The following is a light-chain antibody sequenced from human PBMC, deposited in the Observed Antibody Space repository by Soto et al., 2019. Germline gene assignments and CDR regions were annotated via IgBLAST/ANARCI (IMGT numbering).Light chain of an antibody. V-gene: IGKV3-15*01. CDR1: QSVMNS. Sequence: VMTQSPAILSVSPGERVTLSCRASQSVMNSLAWYQQRPGQAPRLLIHGASTRATGIPARFSGSGSGTEVTLTISSLQSADFAVYSCQQYHNWPPYTFGKGTKLEI. J-gene: IGKJ2*01. CDR3: QQYHNWPPYT. CDR2: GAS.